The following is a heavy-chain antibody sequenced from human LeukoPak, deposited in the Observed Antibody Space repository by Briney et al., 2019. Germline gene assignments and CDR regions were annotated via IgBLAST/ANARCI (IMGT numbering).Heavy chain of an antibody. J-gene: IGHJ4*02. Sequence: GGSLRLSCAASGFTVSSNYMSWVRQAPGKGLEWVSVIYSGGSTYYADSVKGRFTISRDNSKNTLYLQMNSPRAEDTAVYYCAREVGAPPYYFDYWGQGTLVTVSS. CDR2: IYSGGST. CDR3: AREVGAPPYYFDY. D-gene: IGHD1-26*01. CDR1: GFTVSSNY. V-gene: IGHV3-53*01.